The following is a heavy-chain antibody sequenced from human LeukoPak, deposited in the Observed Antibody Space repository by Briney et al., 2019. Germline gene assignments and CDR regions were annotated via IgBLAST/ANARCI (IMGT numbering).Heavy chain of an antibody. J-gene: IGHJ4*02. Sequence: SVKVSCKASGGTFSSYAISWVRQAPGQGLEWMGRIIPISGTANYAQKFQGRVTITTDESTSTAYMELSSLRSEDTAVYYCARDPLGYDSSGYYDYWGQGTLVTVSS. CDR2: IIPISGTA. D-gene: IGHD3-22*01. CDR3: ARDPLGYDSSGYYDY. V-gene: IGHV1-69*05. CDR1: GGTFSSYA.